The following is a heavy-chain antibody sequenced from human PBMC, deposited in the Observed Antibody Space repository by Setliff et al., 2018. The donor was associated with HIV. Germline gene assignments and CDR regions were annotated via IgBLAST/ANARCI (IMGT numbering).Heavy chain of an antibody. CDR3: ARASGAYSNSFYFDY. Sequence: SGPTLVNPTQTLTLTCALSGFSLSIRGMCVSWIRQPPGKALEWLARIDWDDDKYYSTSLKTRLTISKDTSKNQVVLTMTNMGPVDTATYYCARASGAYSNSFYFDYWGQGALVTVSS. V-gene: IGHV2-70*11. CDR2: IDWDDDK. D-gene: IGHD6-6*01. CDR1: GFSLSIRGMC. J-gene: IGHJ4*02.